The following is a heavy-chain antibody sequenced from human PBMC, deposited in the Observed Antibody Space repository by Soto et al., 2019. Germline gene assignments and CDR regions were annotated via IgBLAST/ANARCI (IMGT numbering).Heavy chain of an antibody. D-gene: IGHD5-18*01. V-gene: IGHV3-30*03. CDR2: ISYDGSNK. J-gene: IGHJ4*02. CDR1: GFTFSSYG. CDR3: ARDYSSYGPFDY. Sequence: PGGSLRLSCAASGFTFSSYGMHWVRQAPGKGLEWVAVISYDGSNKYYADSVKGRFTISRDNAKNSLYLQMNNLRAEDTAVYYCARDYSSYGPFDYWGQGTLVTVSS.